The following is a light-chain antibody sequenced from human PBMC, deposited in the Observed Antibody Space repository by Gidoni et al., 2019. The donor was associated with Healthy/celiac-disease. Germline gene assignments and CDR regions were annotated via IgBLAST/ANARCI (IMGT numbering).Light chain of an antibody. CDR2: GAS. Sequence: EIVITQSPATRSVSTGERATLPCRASQSVSRNLAWYHQKPGQAPRLLISGASTRATGIPARFSGSGSGTEFTLTISSLQSEDFAVYYCQQYNNWPRTFGQGTKVEIK. J-gene: IGKJ1*01. CDR3: QQYNNWPRT. V-gene: IGKV3-15*01. CDR1: QSVSRN.